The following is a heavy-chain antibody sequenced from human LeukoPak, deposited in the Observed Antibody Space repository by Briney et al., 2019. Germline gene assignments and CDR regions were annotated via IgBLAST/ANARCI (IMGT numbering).Heavy chain of an antibody. Sequence: GGSLRLSCEASGFAFNSHTITWVRQAPGKGLESVSSITSRSSHIYIADSVKGRFTISRDNAKNSLFLQMSSLRVEDTAVYYCARVAQGATTENYFYYYMDVWGKGTTVTVSS. CDR1: GFAFNSHT. J-gene: IGHJ6*03. V-gene: IGHV3-21*01. D-gene: IGHD4-11*01. CDR3: ARVAQGATTENYFYYYMDV. CDR2: ITSRSSHI.